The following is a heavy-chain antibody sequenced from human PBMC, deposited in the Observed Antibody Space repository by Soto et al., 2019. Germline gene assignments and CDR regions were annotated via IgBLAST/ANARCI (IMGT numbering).Heavy chain of an antibody. CDR1: GCSVRNGSYH. D-gene: IGHD6-19*01. CDR3: ARVGGTKPYYFDY. V-gene: IGHV4-61*01. J-gene: IGHJ4*02. Sequence: SETLSLPCTVSGCSVRNGSYHWSLIPQPPGKGLEWIGYIYYSGSTNYNPSLKSRVTISVDTSKNQFSLKLSSVTAADTAVYYCARVGGTKPYYFDYWGQGTLVTAPQ. CDR2: IYYSGST.